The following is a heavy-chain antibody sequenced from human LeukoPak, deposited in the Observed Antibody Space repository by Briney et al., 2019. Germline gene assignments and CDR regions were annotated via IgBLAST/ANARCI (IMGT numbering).Heavy chain of an antibody. D-gene: IGHD2-21*01. CDR1: GFTFSSYS. V-gene: IGHV3-21*01. Sequence: GGSLRLSCAASGFTFSSYSMNWVRQAPGKGLEWVSSISSSSSYIYYADSVEGRFTISRDNAKNSLYLQMNSLRAEDTAVYYCARDLYCGGDCYSDAFDIWGQGTMVTVSS. CDR3: ARDLYCGGDCYSDAFDI. CDR2: ISSSSSYI. J-gene: IGHJ3*02.